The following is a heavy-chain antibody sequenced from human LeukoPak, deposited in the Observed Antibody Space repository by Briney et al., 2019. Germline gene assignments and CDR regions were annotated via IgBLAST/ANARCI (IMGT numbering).Heavy chain of an antibody. Sequence: SETLSLTCAVHGGFFRNAHWTWVRQPPGKGLEWIGEISQSGSTNYNPSLKSRVVISLDTSKNEISLRLGSVTDADTAMYYCVRGREDAWEVSGHWGQGTLVTVSS. V-gene: IGHV4-34*01. CDR1: GGFFRNAH. D-gene: IGHD1-26*01. CDR3: VRGREDAWEVSGH. J-gene: IGHJ4*02. CDR2: ISQSGST.